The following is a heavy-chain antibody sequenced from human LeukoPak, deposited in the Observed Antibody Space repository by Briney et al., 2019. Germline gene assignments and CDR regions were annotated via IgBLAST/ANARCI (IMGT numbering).Heavy chain of an antibody. V-gene: IGHV4-34*01. D-gene: IGHD2-15*01. Sequence: PSETLSLTCAVYGWSFSGYYWSWIRQPPGKGLEWMGEINHSGSTDYNPSLKSRVTISVDTSKNQFSLKLSSVTAADTAVYYCARDRRYPIVVVVAATPLGWYFDLWGRGTLVTVSS. CDR1: GWSFSGYY. CDR3: ARDRRYPIVVVVAATPLGWYFDL. CDR2: INHSGST. J-gene: IGHJ2*01.